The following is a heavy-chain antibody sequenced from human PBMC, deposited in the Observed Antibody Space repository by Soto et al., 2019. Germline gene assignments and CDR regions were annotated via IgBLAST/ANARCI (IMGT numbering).Heavy chain of an antibody. CDR2: ISSDGNDK. V-gene: IGHV3-30*04. D-gene: IGHD3-3*01. CDR3: AKEGVADKYYYYGMDV. CDR1: GFTFSSYP. J-gene: IGHJ6*02. Sequence: QVQLVESGGGVVQPGRSLRLSCEASGFTFSSYPIHWVRQAPGKGLEWVTTISSDGNDKYYSDSVKGRFTTSRDNSKNTVYLQMNNLRVEDTAVYYCAKEGVADKYYYYGMDVWGQGTTVNVSS.